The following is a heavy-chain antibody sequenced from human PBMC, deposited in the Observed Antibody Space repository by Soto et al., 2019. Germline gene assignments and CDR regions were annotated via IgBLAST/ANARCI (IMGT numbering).Heavy chain of an antibody. Sequence: QFLESGGGLVQPGGSLRVHCVASGFTFGDYAMSWVRQAPGKGLEWVSSIGGTGSDTYYAASVKGRFTISRDNSKSTLYLQMNNLRVDDTAIYYCAKDAVPYNGKWAWFDTWGQGTLVTVSS. J-gene: IGHJ5*02. CDR2: IGGTGSDT. CDR1: GFTFGDYA. CDR3: AKDAVPYNGKWAWFDT. V-gene: IGHV3-23*01. D-gene: IGHD1-20*01.